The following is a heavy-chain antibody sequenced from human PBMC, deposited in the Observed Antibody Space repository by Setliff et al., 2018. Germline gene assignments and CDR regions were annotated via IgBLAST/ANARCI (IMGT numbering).Heavy chain of an antibody. CDR2: IYHSGST. D-gene: IGHD2-15*01. V-gene: IGHV4-38-2*01. CDR1: GYFISSGYY. J-gene: IGHJ4*02. Sequence: SETLSLTCAVSGYFISSGYYWGWIRQPPGKGLEWIGSIYHSGSTYYNPSLKSRVTISVDTSKKQFSLKLSSVTAADAAVYYCARRHCSGGSCYSLNYFDYWGQGTLVTVSS. CDR3: ARRHCSGGSCYSLNYFDY.